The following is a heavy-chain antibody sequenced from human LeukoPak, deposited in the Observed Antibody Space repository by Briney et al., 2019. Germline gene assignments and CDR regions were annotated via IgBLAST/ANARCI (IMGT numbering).Heavy chain of an antibody. J-gene: IGHJ4*02. CDR1: GVSISDSSYF. CDR2: IYHSGNT. D-gene: IGHD3-10*01. CDR3: ARGRGYYYGSGSQGPIAHFDY. V-gene: IGHV4-30-2*01. Sequence: SETLSLTCTVSGVSISDSSYFWSWIRQPAGKGLEWIAYIYHSGNTYYNPSLKSRVTISVDRSKNQFSLKLNSVTAADTAVYYCARGRGYYYGSGSQGPIAHFDYWGQGTLVTVSS.